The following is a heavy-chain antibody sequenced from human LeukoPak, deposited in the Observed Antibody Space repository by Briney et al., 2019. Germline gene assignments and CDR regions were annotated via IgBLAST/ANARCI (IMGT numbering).Heavy chain of an antibody. D-gene: IGHD6-19*01. V-gene: IGHV3-13*01. J-gene: IGHJ4*02. Sequence: GGSLRLSCAASGFTFSSYDVHWVRHATGKGLEWVSAIGTAGDTYYPGSVKGRFTISRENAKNSLYLQMNSLRAGDTAVYYCARGVKYSSGWYALYDYWGQGTLVTVSS. CDR3: ARGVKYSSGWYALYDY. CDR2: IGTAGDT. CDR1: GFTFSSYD.